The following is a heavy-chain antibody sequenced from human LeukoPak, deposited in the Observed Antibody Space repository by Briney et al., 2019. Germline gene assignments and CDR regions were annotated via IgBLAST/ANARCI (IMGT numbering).Heavy chain of an antibody. J-gene: IGHJ4*02. CDR1: GGSISSYY. CDR2: IYNSGST. CDR3: ARDQYYYDSSGYRCFDY. V-gene: IGHV4-4*07. D-gene: IGHD3-22*01. Sequence: SETLSLTCTVSGGSISSYYWSWIRQPAGKGLEWIGRIYNSGSTTYNPSLKSRVTMSVDTSKNQFSLKLSSVTAADTAVYYCARDQYYYDSSGYRCFDYWGQGTLVTVSS.